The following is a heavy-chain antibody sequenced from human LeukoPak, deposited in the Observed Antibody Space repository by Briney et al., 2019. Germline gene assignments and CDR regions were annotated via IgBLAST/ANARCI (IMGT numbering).Heavy chain of an antibody. Sequence: ASVKVSCKASGYTFTGYYMHWVRQAPGQGLEWMGWINPNSGGSNYAQKFQGRLTLTRDTSISTVYMRLSRLTSDDTAIYFCARDRLFSDGICFYPGALGYWGQGTLVTVSS. V-gene: IGHV1-2*02. CDR1: GYTFTGYY. D-gene: IGHD2-8*01. CDR3: ARDRLFSDGICFYPGALGY. CDR2: INPNSGGS. J-gene: IGHJ4*02.